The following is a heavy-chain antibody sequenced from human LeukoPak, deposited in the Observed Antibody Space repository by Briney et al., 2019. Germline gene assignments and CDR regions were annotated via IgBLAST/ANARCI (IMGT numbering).Heavy chain of an antibody. V-gene: IGHV4-61*02. J-gene: IGHJ4*02. CDR1: GGSISSGSYY. D-gene: IGHD3-22*01. CDR3: ARDSSGLISEYFFDY. CDR2: IYTSGST. Sequence: PSETLSLTCTVSGGSISSGSYYWSWIRQPAGKGLEWIGRIYTSGSTNYNPSLKSRVTISVDTSKNQFSLKLSSVTAADTAVYYCARDSSGLISEYFFDYWGQGTLVTVSP.